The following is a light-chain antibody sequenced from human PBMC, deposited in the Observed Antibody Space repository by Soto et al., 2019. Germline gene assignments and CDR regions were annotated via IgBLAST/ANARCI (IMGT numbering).Light chain of an antibody. CDR2: AAS. V-gene: IGKV1-9*01. CDR3: QQLSNYPLT. Sequence: ILMTPSPSSLSAFVGDRVTLSCRASQDVGNFLAWYQQKPGKVPKLLIYAASTLPTGVPARFSGSGSGTDFTLTISSLQPEDFATYYCQQLSNYPLTFGGGTKVDIK. J-gene: IGKJ4*01. CDR1: QDVGNF.